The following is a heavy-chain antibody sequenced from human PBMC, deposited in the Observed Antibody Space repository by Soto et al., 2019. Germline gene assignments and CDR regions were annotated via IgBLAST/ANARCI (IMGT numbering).Heavy chain of an antibody. CDR1: GFTFSTYW. J-gene: IGHJ3*02. CDR3: ARDRSNWKYRDRTPAFDM. Sequence: GGSLRLSCAASGFTFSTYWMHWVRQVPGKGLVWVSRINSEEKNTDYADSVKGRFTISRDNAKSMLYLEMNSLRAEDTAVYYCARDRSNWKYRDRTPAFDMWGQGTMVTVSS. CDR2: INSEEKNT. V-gene: IGHV3-74*01. D-gene: IGHD1-7*01.